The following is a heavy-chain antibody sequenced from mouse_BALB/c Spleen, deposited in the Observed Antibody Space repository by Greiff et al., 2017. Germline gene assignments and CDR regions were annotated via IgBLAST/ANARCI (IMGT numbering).Heavy chain of an antibody. CDR2: ISSGSSTI. Sequence: EVKLVESGGGLVQPGGSRKLSCAASGFTFSSFGMHWVRQAPEKGLEWVAYISSGSSTIYYADTVKGRFTISRDNPKNTLFLQMTSLRSEDTAMYYCARHGNSYWYFDVWGAGTTVTVSS. CDR1: GFTFSSFG. J-gene: IGHJ1*01. V-gene: IGHV5-17*02. D-gene: IGHD2-1*01. CDR3: ARHGNSYWYFDV.